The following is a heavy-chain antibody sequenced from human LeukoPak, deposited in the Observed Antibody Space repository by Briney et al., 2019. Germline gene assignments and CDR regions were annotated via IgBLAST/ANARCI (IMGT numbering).Heavy chain of an antibody. V-gene: IGHV3-53*01. J-gene: IGHJ4*01. CDR3: ARVTYDILTGYSQAFDY. Sequence: GGSLRLSCAASGFTFSGYSMNWVRQAPGKGLEWVSLTYSGGDTYYADSVKGRFTISRDNSKNTLFLQMNSLRAEDTAVYYCARVTYDILTGYSQAFDYWGQGTLVTVSS. CDR2: TYSGGDT. CDR1: GFTFSGYS. D-gene: IGHD3-9*01.